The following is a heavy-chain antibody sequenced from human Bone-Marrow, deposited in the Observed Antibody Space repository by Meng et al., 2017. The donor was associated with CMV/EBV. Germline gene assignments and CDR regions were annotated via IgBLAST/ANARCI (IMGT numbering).Heavy chain of an antibody. J-gene: IGHJ3*02. D-gene: IGHD3-10*01. CDR1: GFSSSCYA. CDR3: ARDRGITMVWGVIIGAFDI. Sequence: GASQKFSRAASGFSSSCYAMHWVRTAPGKGREWVAVISYDGSNKYYADSVKGRFTISRDNSKNTLYLQMNSLRAEDTAVYYCARDRGITMVWGVIIGAFDIWGQGTMVTVSS. V-gene: IGHV3-30-3*01. CDR2: ISYDGSNK.